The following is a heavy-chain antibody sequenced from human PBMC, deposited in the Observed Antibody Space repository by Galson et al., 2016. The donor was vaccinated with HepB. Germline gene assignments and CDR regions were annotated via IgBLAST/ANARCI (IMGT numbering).Heavy chain of an antibody. Sequence: SLRLSCAGSGFTFSNYVMTWVRQAPGKGLEWVSSISGGGGNTDYADSVKGRFTISRDHSSNTLYLQMNSLRADDTALYFCAKFYGSGIYYYFYMDVWGEGTTVTVSS. CDR1: GFTFSNYV. V-gene: IGHV3-23*01. CDR3: AKFYGSGIYYYFYMDV. J-gene: IGHJ6*03. D-gene: IGHD6-25*01. CDR2: ISGGGGNT.